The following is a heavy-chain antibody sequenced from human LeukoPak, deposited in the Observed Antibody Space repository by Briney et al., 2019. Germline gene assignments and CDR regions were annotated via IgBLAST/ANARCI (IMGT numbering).Heavy chain of an antibody. V-gene: IGHV4-59*08. Sequence: SETLSLTCTVSGGSISSYYWSWIRQPPGKGLEWIGYIYYSGSTNYNPSLKSRVTISVDTSKNQFSLKLSSVTAADTAVYYCARRDGYNSYYFDYWGRGTLVTVSS. CDR1: GGSISSYY. D-gene: IGHD5-24*01. CDR2: IYYSGST. J-gene: IGHJ4*02. CDR3: ARRDGYNSYYFDY.